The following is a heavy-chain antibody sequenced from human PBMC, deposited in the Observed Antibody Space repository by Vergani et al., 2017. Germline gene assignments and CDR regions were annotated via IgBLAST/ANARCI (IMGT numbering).Heavy chain of an antibody. CDR2: IYYSGST. J-gene: IGHJ4*02. CDR1: GGSISSSSYY. D-gene: IGHD1-7*01. CDR3: ASVPRITGTTGSVY. V-gene: IGHV4-39*07. Sequence: QLQLQESGPGLVKPSETLSLTCTVSGGSISSSSYYWGWIRQPPGKGLEWIGCIYYSGSTYYNPSLKSRVTISVDTSKNQFSLKLSSVTAADTAVYYCASVPRITGTTGSVYWGQGTLVTVSS.